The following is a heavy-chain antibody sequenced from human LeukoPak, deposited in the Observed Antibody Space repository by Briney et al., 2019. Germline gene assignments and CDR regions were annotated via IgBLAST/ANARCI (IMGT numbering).Heavy chain of an antibody. J-gene: IGHJ4*02. CDR1: GGSISSGGYY. D-gene: IGHD2-2*01. CDR3: AKGLIFSPPIVVVPAAPGDY. CDR2: ISGSGGST. V-gene: IGHV3-23*01. Sequence: LSLTCTVSGGSISSGGYYWSWIRQHPGKGLEWVSAISGSGGSTYYADSGKGRFTISRDNSKNTLYLQMNSLRAEDTAVYYCAKGLIFSPPIVVVPAAPGDYWGQGTLVTVSS.